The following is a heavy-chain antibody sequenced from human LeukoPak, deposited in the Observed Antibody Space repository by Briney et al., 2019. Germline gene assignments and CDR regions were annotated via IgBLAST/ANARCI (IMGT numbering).Heavy chain of an antibody. CDR2: IYYSGST. CDR1: GYSISSSSYY. D-gene: IGHD2-21*01. J-gene: IGHJ3*02. Sequence: SETLSLTCAVSGYSISSSSYYWGWIRQPPGKGLEWIGSIYYSGSTYYNPSLKSRVTISVDTSKNQFSLKLSSVTAADTAVYYCASMYCGGDCYPRGDAFDIWGQGTMVTVSS. CDR3: ASMYCGGDCYPRGDAFDI. V-gene: IGHV4-39*07.